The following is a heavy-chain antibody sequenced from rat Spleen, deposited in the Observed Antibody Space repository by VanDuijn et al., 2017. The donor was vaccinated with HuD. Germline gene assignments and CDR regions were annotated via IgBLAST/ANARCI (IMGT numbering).Heavy chain of an antibody. CDR3: ARHNYYFDY. Sequence: QVQLKESGPGLVQPSQTLSLTCTVSGFSLTNYHVSWVRQSPGKSLVWVGSIWAGGGSSYDSAVQSRLTISRDTSKSQVFLKMDSLQPEDTGTYYCARHNYYFDYWGQGVMVTVSS. CDR2: IWAGGGS. CDR1: GFSLTNYH. D-gene: IGHD1-11*01. J-gene: IGHJ2*01. V-gene: IGHV2-72*01.